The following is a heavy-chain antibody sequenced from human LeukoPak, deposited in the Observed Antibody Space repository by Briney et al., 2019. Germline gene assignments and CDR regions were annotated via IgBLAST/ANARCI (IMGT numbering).Heavy chain of an antibody. CDR2: IYYSGST. CDR1: GGSISSYY. J-gene: IGHJ6*02. V-gene: IGHV4-59*08. D-gene: IGHD6-13*01. Sequence: SETLSLTCTVSGGSISSYYWSWIRQPPGKGLEWIGYIYYSGSTNYNPSLKSRVTISVDTSKNQFSLKLSSVTAADTAVYYCARSYSSSWYPYYYYGMDVWGQGTTVTVSS. CDR3: ARSYSSSWYPYYYYGMDV.